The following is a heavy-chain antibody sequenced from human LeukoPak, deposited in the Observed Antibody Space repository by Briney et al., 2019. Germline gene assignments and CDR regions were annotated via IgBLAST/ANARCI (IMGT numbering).Heavy chain of an antibody. V-gene: IGHV4-4*02. CDR1: GGSISSSNW. CDR3: ARVTRMATILGWEYYMDV. CDR2: IYHSGST. J-gene: IGHJ6*03. D-gene: IGHD5-24*01. Sequence: KPSETLSLTCAVSGGSISSSNWWSWVRQPPGKGLAWIGEIYHSGSTNYNPSLKSRVTISVDKSKNQFSLKLSSVTAADTAVYYCARVTRMATILGWEYYMDVWGKGTTVTVSS.